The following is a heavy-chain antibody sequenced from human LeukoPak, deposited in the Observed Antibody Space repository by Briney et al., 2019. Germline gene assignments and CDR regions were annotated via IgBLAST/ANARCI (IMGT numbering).Heavy chain of an antibody. CDR3: ARDGGSRITIFGVVLGGYYGMDV. D-gene: IGHD3-3*01. J-gene: IGHJ6*02. CDR1: GYTFTSYD. Sequence: ASVKVSCKASGYTFTSYDINWVRQATGQGLEWMGWMNPNSSNTGYAQKLQGRVTMTTDTSTSTAYMELRSLRSDDTAVYYCARDGGSRITIFGVVLGGYYGMDVWGQGTTVTVSS. V-gene: IGHV1-8*01. CDR2: MNPNSSNT.